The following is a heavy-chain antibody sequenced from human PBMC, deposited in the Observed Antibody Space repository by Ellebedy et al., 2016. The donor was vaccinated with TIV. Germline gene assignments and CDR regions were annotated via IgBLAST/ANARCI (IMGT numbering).Heavy chain of an antibody. CDR2: ITDSGGST. CDR3: AKSGVLYAFDI. Sequence: GGSLRLXXAASGFTFSSYAMSWVRQAPGKGLEWVSAITDSGGSTYHADSVKGRFTISRDNSKNTLYLQMNSLRAEDTAVYYCAKSGVLYAFDIWGQGTMVTVSS. V-gene: IGHV3-23*01. CDR1: GFTFSSYA. D-gene: IGHD2-8*02. J-gene: IGHJ3*02.